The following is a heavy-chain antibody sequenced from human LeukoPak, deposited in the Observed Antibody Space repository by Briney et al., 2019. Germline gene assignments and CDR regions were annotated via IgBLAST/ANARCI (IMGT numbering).Heavy chain of an antibody. CDR3: ARDTYYDILTGPMGPYYFDY. Sequence: QPGGSLRLSCAASGFTFSSYWMHWVRQAPGKGLVWVSRINSDGSSTNYGDSVKGRFTISRDNAKNSLYLQMNSLRAEDTAVYYCARDTYYDILTGPMGPYYFDYWGQGTLVTVSS. CDR1: GFTFSSYW. D-gene: IGHD3-9*01. J-gene: IGHJ4*02. CDR2: INSDGSST. V-gene: IGHV3-74*01.